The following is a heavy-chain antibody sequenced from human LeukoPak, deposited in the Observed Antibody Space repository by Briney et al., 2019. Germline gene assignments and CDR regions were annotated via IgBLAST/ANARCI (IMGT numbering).Heavy chain of an antibody. CDR1: GFNFRFYI. CDR3: ARVGSGYGPPNS. D-gene: IGHD6-13*01. CDR2: ISSDAKTV. V-gene: IGHV3-48*01. J-gene: IGHJ4*02. Sequence: GGSLRLSCAASGFNFRFYIMNWVRQAPGKGLEWISYISSDAKTVNYADSVKGRFTISRDNAKNSLYLQMNSLSADDTAVYYCARVGSGYGPPNSWGQGTLVTVSS.